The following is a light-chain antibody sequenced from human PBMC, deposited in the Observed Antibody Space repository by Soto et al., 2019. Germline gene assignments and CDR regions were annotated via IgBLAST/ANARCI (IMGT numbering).Light chain of an antibody. J-gene: IGKJ5*01. CDR3: QQRHMWPIT. CDR2: DAY. CDR1: QSVSSY. V-gene: IGKV3-11*01. Sequence: EILLTQSPSTLSLSPGERATLSCRASQSVSSYLAWYQQKPGQAPRLLLYDAYNRATGIPPRFSGSGSGTDFTLTISSLEPEDSEVYYCQQRHMWPITFGQGTRLEIK.